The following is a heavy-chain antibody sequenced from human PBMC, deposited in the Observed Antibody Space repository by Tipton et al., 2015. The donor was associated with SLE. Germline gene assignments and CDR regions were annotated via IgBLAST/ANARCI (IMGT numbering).Heavy chain of an antibody. Sequence: LRLSCAVYGGSFSGYYWSWIRQPPGKGLEWIGEINHSGSTNYNPSLKSRVTISVDTSKNQFSLKLSSVTAADTAVYYCASPEGGYCSSTSCYAFDIWGQGTMVTVSS. CDR1: GGSFSGYY. J-gene: IGHJ3*02. D-gene: IGHD2-2*01. CDR3: ASPEGGYCSSTSCYAFDI. V-gene: IGHV4-34*01. CDR2: INHSGST.